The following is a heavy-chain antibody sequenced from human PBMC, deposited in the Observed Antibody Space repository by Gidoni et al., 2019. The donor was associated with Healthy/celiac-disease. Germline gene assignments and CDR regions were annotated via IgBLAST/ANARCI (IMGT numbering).Heavy chain of an antibody. Sequence: QVQLVESGGGVVQPGRSLSLSRAAPVFTFSSYGMHWVRQAPGKGLEWVAVIWYDGSNKYYADAVKGRFTISRDNSKNTLYLQMNSLRAEDTAVYYCARSHQLGQKDYWGQGTLVTVSS. D-gene: IGHD1-1*01. CDR2: IWYDGSNK. CDR3: ARSHQLGQKDY. J-gene: IGHJ4*02. V-gene: IGHV3-33*01. CDR1: VFTFSSYG.